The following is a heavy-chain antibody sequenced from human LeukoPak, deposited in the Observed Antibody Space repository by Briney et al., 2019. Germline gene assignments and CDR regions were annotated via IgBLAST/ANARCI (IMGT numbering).Heavy chain of an antibody. J-gene: IGHJ4*02. Sequence: GGSLRLSCAASGFTFSSYAMTWVRQAPGKGLEWVSSISGSAGSTYYADSVKGRFTISRDNAKNSLYLQMNSLRAEDTAVYYCARDLNGGAAGYWGQGTLVTVFS. V-gene: IGHV3-23*01. CDR3: ARDLNGGAAGY. CDR2: ISGSAGST. CDR1: GFTFSSYA. D-gene: IGHD1-1*01.